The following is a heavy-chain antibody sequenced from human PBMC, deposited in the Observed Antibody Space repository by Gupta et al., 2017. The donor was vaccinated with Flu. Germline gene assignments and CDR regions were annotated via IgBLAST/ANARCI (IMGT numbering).Heavy chain of an antibody. D-gene: IGHD5-12*01. CDR1: GFTSSSSR. V-gene: IGHV3-21*04. J-gene: IGHJ3*02. Sequence: EVQLVESGGGLVKPGGSLRLSCAASGFTSSSSRSNWVRQVPGKGLEWVSSIRSSSNYIYYADSVKGRFTISRDNAKNSLYLQMNSLRAEDTAVYYCARVTVVVATIPDAFDIWGQGTMVTVSS. CDR2: IRSSSNYI. CDR3: ARVTVVVATIPDAFDI.